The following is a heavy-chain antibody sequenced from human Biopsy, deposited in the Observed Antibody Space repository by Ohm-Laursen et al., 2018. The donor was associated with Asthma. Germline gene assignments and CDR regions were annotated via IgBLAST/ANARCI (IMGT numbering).Heavy chain of an antibody. CDR3: AKSADYYDSTDYLDF. CDR2: IKPDGSQT. J-gene: IGHJ4*01. V-gene: IGHV3-7*03. D-gene: IGHD3-22*01. CDR1: GFTFSGSW. Sequence: SLRLSCAASGFTFSGSWMIWVRQAPGKGLQWLAFIKPDGSQTYYADSVEGRFSISRDNSKNSLYLQMSSLRPEDTAFYYCAKSADYYDSTDYLDFWGRGTLVTVSS.